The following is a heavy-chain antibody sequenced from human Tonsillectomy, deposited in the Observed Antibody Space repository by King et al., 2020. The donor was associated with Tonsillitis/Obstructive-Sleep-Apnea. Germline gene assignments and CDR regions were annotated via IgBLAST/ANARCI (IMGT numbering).Heavy chain of an antibody. D-gene: IGHD3-22*01. J-gene: IGHJ4*02. V-gene: IGHV5-10-1*03. CDR3: ARHGYYYDNSGHNFDY. CDR1: GYSFTSYW. Sequence: VQLVESGAEVKKPGESLRISCKGSGYSFTSYWISWVCQMPGKGLEWMGRIDPSDSYTNYSPSFQGHVTISADKSISTAYLQWSSLKASDTAMYYCARHGYYYDNSGHNFDYWGQGTLVTVSS. CDR2: IDPSDSYT.